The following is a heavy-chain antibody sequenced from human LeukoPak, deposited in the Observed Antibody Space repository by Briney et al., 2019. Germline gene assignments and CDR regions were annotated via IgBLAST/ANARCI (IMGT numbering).Heavy chain of an antibody. CDR2: IKEDRNVK. CDR1: GFTFSSYW. V-gene: IGHV3-7*01. CDR3: AAGRGDY. D-gene: IGHD1-26*01. Sequence: PGGSLRLSCAASGFTFSSYWMSWARQAPGKGLEWVAIIKEDRNVKYYVDSAKGRFTISRDNAENSLYLQMNSLRAEDTAVYYCAAGRGDYWGQGTLVTVSS. J-gene: IGHJ4*02.